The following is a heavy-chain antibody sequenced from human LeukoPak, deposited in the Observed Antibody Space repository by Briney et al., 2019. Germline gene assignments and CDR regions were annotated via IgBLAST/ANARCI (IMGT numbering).Heavy chain of an antibody. CDR2: ISASGHST. CDR1: GFSFNSYS. Sequence: GGSLRLSCTASGFSFNSYSMAWVRQAPGKGLEWGSGISASGHSTNHADSVRGRFTITRDSSENTLLLQMARLTADDTAVYYCATRGSGRYYFDHWGQGALVTVSS. J-gene: IGHJ4*02. D-gene: IGHD6-19*01. CDR3: ATRGSGRYYFDH. V-gene: IGHV3-23*01.